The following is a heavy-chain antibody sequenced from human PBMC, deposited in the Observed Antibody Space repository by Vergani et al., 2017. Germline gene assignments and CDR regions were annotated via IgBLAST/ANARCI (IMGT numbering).Heavy chain of an antibody. J-gene: IGHJ5*02. CDR2: IYHSGST. D-gene: IGHD3-3*01. CDR1: GYSISSGYY. V-gene: IGHV4-38-2*02. CDR3: ARDXGDYDFWSGYYSRNWFDP. Sequence: QVQLQESGPGLVKPSETLSLTCTVSGYSISSGYYWGWIRQPPGKGLEWIGSIYHSGSTYYNPALKSRVTISVDTDKNQFSLKLSSVTAADTAVYYCARDXGDYDFWSGYYSRNWFDPWGQGTLVTVSS.